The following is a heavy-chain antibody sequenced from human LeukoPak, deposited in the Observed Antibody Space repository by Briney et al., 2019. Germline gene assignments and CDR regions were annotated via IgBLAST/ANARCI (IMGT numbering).Heavy chain of an antibody. V-gene: IGHV4-4*07. CDR1: GGSISSYY. CDR3: ARDEARTGYIHY. CDR2: IYISGTT. D-gene: IGHD3-9*01. Sequence: SETLSLTCTVSGGSISSYYWSWIRQTAGKGLEWIGRIYISGTTNYNPSLKSRVTMSLDTSKNQLSLRLTSVTAADTAVYYCARDEARTGYIHYWGQGTLITVSS. J-gene: IGHJ4*02.